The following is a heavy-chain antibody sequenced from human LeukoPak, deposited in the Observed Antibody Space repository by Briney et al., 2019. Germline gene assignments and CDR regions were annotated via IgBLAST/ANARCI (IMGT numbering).Heavy chain of an antibody. CDR2: INYSGGT. D-gene: IGHD6-19*01. J-gene: IGHJ4*02. Sequence: SETLSLTHTVSGVYISNYYWSWIRPPPGKGLEWIGYINYSGGTSYNPSLKSRVNVSVDTSKNQFSLKLSSVTAADTAVYYCARTPIPQYSSGWYTSYYFDYWGQGTLVTVSS. CDR1: GVYISNYY. V-gene: IGHV4-59*08. CDR3: ARTPIPQYSSGWYTSYYFDY.